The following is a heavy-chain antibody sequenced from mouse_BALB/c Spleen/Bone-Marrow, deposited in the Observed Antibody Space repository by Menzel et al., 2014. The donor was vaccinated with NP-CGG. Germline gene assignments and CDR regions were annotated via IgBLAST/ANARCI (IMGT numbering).Heavy chain of an antibody. CDR3: ARYDGYFDY. Sequence: QVQLQQSGAELVRPGTSVKVSCKAPGYAFTDYLMEWLKQRPGQGLEWIGVINPGSGSINYNEKFKDKATLTADKSSSTAYMQLSSLTSDDSAVYFCARYDGYFDYWGQGTILTVSS. V-gene: IGHV1-54*01. CDR1: GYAFTDYL. D-gene: IGHD2-3*01. CDR2: INPGSGSI. J-gene: IGHJ2*01.